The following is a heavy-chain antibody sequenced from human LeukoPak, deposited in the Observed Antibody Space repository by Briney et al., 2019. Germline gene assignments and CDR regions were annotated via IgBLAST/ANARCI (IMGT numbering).Heavy chain of an antibody. D-gene: IGHD2/OR15-2a*01. J-gene: IGHJ5*02. CDR1: GGSLSGYY. CDR2: INHSGST. CDR3: ARASFYGDP. Sequence: SETLSLTCAVYGGSLSGYYWSWIRQPPGKGLEWIGEINHSGSTNYNPSLKSRVTISVDTSKNQFSLKLSSVTAADTAVYYCARASFYGDPWGQGTLVTVSS. V-gene: IGHV4-34*01.